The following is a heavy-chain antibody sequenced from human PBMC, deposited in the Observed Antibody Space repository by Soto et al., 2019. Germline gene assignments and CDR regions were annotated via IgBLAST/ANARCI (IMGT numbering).Heavy chain of an antibody. CDR1: GGSISSGGYY. J-gene: IGHJ3*02. CDR2: IYYSGST. Sequence: SETLSLTCTVSGGSISSGGYYWSWIRQHPGKGLEWIGYIYYSGSTYYNPSLKSRVTISVDTLKNQFSLKLSSVTAADTAVYYCARDLRYEGLFYSSSSGHAFDIWGQGTMVTVSS. D-gene: IGHD6-6*01. CDR3: ARDLRYEGLFYSSSSGHAFDI. V-gene: IGHV4-31*03.